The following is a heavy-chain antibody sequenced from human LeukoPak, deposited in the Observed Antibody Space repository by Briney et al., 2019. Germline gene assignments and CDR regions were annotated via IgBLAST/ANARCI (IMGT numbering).Heavy chain of an antibody. V-gene: IGHV3-30*04. D-gene: IGHD3-10*01. CDR3: ARDGNVLLWFGEAPNWFDP. CDR2: ISYDGSNK. CDR1: GFTFSSYA. Sequence: GGSLRLSCAASGFTFSSYAMHWVRQAPGKGLEWVAVISYDGSNKYYADSVKGRFTISRDNAKNTLYLQMNSLRAEDTAVYYCARDGNVLLWFGEAPNWFDPWGQGTLVTVSS. J-gene: IGHJ5*02.